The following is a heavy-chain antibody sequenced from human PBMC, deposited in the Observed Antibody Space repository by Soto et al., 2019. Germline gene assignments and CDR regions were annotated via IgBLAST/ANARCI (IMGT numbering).Heavy chain of an antibody. CDR3: AKGGGGYYYYYGMDV. CDR1: GFTFDDYA. J-gene: IGHJ6*02. Sequence: GGSLRLSCAASGFTFDDYAMHWVRQAPGKGLEWVSGISWNSGSIGYADSVKGRFTISRDNAKNSLYLQMNSLRAEDTALYYCAKGGGGYYYYYGMDVWGQGTTVTVSS. D-gene: IGHD2-15*01. V-gene: IGHV3-9*01. CDR2: ISWNSGSI.